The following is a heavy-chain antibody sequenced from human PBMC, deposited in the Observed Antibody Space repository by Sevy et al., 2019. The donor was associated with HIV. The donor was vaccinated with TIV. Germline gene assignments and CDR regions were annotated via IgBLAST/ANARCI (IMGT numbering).Heavy chain of an antibody. CDR2: IYYNGHI. Sequence: SETLSLTCTVSGGSITSLYCNWIRQPPGKGLEWIANIYYNGHINNNPSLKSRVTLTLDTSKNQFSLRLSSVTAADTAMYYCAGENAWGRGYSWGQGTLVTVSS. V-gene: IGHV4-59*08. CDR1: GGSITSLY. D-gene: IGHD1-26*01. CDR3: AGENAWGRGYS. J-gene: IGHJ4*02.